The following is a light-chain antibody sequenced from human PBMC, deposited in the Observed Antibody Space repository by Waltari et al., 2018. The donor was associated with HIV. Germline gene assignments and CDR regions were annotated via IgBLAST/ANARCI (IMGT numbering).Light chain of an antibody. CDR1: QGISSY. CDR3: QQLNSYPIT. V-gene: IGKV1-9*01. J-gene: IGKJ5*01. Sequence: DIQLTQSPSFLSASVGDRVSITCRASQGISSYLAWFQQEPGKAPKLLIYAASTLQSGVPSRFSGSGSGTEFTLIISSLQPEDFATYYCQQLNSYPITFGQGTRLEIK. CDR2: AAS.